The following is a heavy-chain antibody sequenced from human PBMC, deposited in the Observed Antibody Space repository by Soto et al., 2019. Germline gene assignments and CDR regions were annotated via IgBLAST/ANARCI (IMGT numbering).Heavy chain of an antibody. J-gene: IGHJ5*02. CDR1: GYTLTELS. D-gene: IGHD3-22*01. CDR3: APLPTYYYDSSGYYYAGFDP. CDR2: FDPEDGET. V-gene: IGHV1-24*01. Sequence: ASVKVSCKVSGYTLTELSMHWVRQAPGKGLEWMGGFDPEDGETIYAQKFQGRVTMTEDTSTDTAYMELSSLRSEDTAVYYCAPLPTYYYDSSGYYYAGFDPWGHGTLVTVSS.